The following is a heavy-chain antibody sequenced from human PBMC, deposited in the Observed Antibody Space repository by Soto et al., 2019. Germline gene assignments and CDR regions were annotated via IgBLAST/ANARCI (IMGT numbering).Heavy chain of an antibody. V-gene: IGHV4-59*12. CDR2: VYYSGST. Sequence: PSETLSLTCTVSGGSISSYYWSWIRQPPGKGLEWIGYVYYSGSTNHNPSLKSRVSISVDTSGIQFSLQLSAVTAADTAVYYCARERPDGSRLDPWGQGTLVTVSS. CDR1: GGSISSYY. J-gene: IGHJ5*02. CDR3: ARERPDGSRLDP. D-gene: IGHD6-13*01.